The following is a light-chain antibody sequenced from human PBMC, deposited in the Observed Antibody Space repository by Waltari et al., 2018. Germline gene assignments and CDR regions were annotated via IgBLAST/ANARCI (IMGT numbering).Light chain of an antibody. CDR2: KDT. V-gene: IGLV3-1*01. CDR1: ELGDTY. J-gene: IGLJ1*01. CDR3: QAWDSRTAV. Sequence: SFELTQPPSVSVSPGQTASIPCSGDELGDTYVCWYQQKPGQSPVLVIYKDTKRPSGIPERFSGSNSGNTATLTISGTQAFDEADYYCQAWDSRTAVFGAGTKITVL.